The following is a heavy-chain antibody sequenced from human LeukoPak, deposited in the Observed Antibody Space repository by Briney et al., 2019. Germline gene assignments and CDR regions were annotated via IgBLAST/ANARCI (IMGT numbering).Heavy chain of an antibody. J-gene: IGHJ4*02. Sequence: PSETLSLTCTVSGVSISSGGYYWSWIRQHPGKGLEWIGYIYYSGSTYYNPSLKSRVTISVDTSKNQFSLKLTSVTAADTAVYYCASNMGGTAMARGRLDCWGQETLVTVSS. V-gene: IGHV4-31*03. CDR2: IYYSGST. CDR3: ASNMGGTAMARGRLDC. CDR1: GVSISSGGYY. D-gene: IGHD5-18*01.